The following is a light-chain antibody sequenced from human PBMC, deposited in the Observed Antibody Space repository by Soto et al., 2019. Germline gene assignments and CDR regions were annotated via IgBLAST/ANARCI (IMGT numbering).Light chain of an antibody. V-gene: IGLV1-47*01. CDR1: ISNLGSNF. CDR3: AAWDDSLRGVV. CDR2: RND. J-gene: IGLJ3*02. Sequence: QSVLTQPPSASGTHGQRVTISCSGSISNLGSNFVFWYQQLPGAAPKLLISRNDQRPSGVPDRFSGSKSGTSASLAISGLRSEDEADYHCAAWDDSLRGVVFGGGTKLTVL.